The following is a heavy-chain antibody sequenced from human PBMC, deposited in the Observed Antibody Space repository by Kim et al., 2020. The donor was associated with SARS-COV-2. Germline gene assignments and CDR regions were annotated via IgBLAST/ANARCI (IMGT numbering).Heavy chain of an antibody. CDR3: ARKGLYLRDSSSWFRYYYYMDV. Sequence: GGSLRLSCAASGFTFSSYEMNWVRQAPGKGLEWVSYISSSGSTIYYADSVKGRFTISRDNAKNSLYLQMNSLRAVDTAVYYCARKGLYLRDSSSWFRYYYYMDVWGKGTTVTVSS. CDR1: GFTFSSYE. D-gene: IGHD6-13*01. J-gene: IGHJ6*03. V-gene: IGHV3-48*03. CDR2: ISSSGSTI.